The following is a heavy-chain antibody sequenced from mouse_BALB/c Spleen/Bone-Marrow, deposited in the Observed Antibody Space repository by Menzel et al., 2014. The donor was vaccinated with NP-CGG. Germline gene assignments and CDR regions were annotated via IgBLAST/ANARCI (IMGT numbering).Heavy chain of an antibody. CDR2: INPNYDST. CDR1: GYTFTDYN. CDR3: GTRDGYDSYFDY. V-gene: IGHV1-18*01. D-gene: IGHD2-2*01. J-gene: IGHJ2*01. Sequence: VQLKDSGAELVKPGASVKISCKASGYTFTDYNMDWVKQSHGKSLEWIGDINPNYDSTSYNQKFKGKATLTVDKSSSTAYMEQRSMTSEDAAVYYCGTRDGYDSYFDYWGQGTTLTVSS.